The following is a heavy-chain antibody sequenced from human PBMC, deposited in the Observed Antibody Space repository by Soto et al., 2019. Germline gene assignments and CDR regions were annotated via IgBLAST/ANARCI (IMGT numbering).Heavy chain of an antibody. D-gene: IGHD1-7*01. CDR3: ASPAGTGPVNWCDP. J-gene: IGHJ5*02. CDR2: ISYDGSNK. CDR1: GFTFSSYA. V-gene: IGHV3-30-3*01. Sequence: QVQLVESGGGVVQPGRSLRLSCAASGFTFSSYAMHWVRQAPGKGLEWVAVISYDGSNKYYADSVKGRFTISRDNSKNTLYLQMNSLRAEETAVYYCASPAGTGPVNWCDPWGQGTLVTVSS.